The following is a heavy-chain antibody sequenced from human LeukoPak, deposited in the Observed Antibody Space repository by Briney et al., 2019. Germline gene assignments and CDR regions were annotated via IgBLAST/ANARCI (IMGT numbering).Heavy chain of an antibody. V-gene: IGHV3-23*01. Sequence: PGGSLRLSCAASGFTFSSYAMSWVRQAPGKGLEWVSAISGSGGSTYYADSVKGRFTISRDNSKNTLYLQVNSLRAEDTAVYYCAKGGSYYDSSPNYWGQGTLVTVSS. J-gene: IGHJ4*02. D-gene: IGHD3-22*01. CDR3: AKGGSYYDSSPNY. CDR2: ISGSGGST. CDR1: GFTFSSYA.